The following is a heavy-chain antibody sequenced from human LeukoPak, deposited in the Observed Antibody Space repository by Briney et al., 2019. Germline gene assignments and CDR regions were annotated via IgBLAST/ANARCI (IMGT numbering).Heavy chain of an antibody. CDR1: GGSISSGDYY. J-gene: IGHJ4*02. CDR2: IYYSGST. Sequence: PSQTLSLTCTVSGGSISSGDYYWSWIRQPPGKGLEWIGYIYYSGSTYYNPSLKSRVTISVDTSKNQFSLKLSSVTAADTAVYYCAREVGGWFGDLILDYWGQGTLVTVSS. V-gene: IGHV4-30-4*01. CDR3: AREVGGWFGDLILDY. D-gene: IGHD3-10*01.